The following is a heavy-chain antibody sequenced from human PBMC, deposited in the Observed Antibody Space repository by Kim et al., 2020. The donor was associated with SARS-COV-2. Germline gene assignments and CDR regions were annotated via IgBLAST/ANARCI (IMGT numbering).Heavy chain of an antibody. Sequence: SETLSLTCTVSGGSISTAFYWGWIRQPPGKRLEWIGSVYYTGDTYYSPSLKGRVTIYVDTSKNQFSLDVNFVTAADTAMYYCARPSSRFGDYALWGQGTLVTVFS. V-gene: IGHV4-39*01. CDR3: ARPSSRFGDYAL. J-gene: IGHJ4*02. CDR2: VYYTGDT. D-gene: IGHD3-10*01. CDR1: GGSISTAFY.